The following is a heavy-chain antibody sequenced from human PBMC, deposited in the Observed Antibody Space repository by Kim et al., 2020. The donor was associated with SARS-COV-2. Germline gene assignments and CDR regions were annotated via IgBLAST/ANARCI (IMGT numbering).Heavy chain of an antibody. D-gene: IGHD6-19*01. J-gene: IGHJ4*02. CDR3: ARDIKAGLDS. Sequence: SETLSLTCTVSGDSMSSYFWAWIRQTPGKGLEWIGYIHYRGGTTYNPSLRSRVTMSLDTSKNQLSLNLNSVTAADTATYFCARDIKAGLDSWGQGILVTVS. CDR1: GDSMSSYF. V-gene: IGHV4-59*01. CDR2: IHYRGGT.